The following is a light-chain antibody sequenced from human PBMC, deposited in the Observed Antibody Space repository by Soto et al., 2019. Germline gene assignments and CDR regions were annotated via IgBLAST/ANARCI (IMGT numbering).Light chain of an antibody. J-gene: IGLJ2*01. CDR1: SSDVGGYNY. Sequence: QSALTQPPSASGSPGQSVTISYTGTSSDVGGYNYVSWYQQYPGKAPKLMIYEVLKRPSGVPDRFSGSRSGNTASLTVSGLQAEDEADYYCSSKAGRNFVVFGGGTQLTVL. CDR3: SSKAGRNFVV. CDR2: EVL. V-gene: IGLV2-8*01.